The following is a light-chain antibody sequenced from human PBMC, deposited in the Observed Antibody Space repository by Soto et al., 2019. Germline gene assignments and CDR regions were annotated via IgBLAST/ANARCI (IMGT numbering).Light chain of an antibody. Sequence: DIQLTQSPSFLSASVGDRVTITCRASRDTRNSLAWYQQKPGKAPTLLIYTISTLQSGVPTRFSGSGSGTEFTLTISSLQPEDFATYYCQQHNSWPLTFGGGTTVEIK. J-gene: IGKJ4*01. V-gene: IGKV1-9*01. CDR1: RDTRNS. CDR3: QQHNSWPLT. CDR2: TIS.